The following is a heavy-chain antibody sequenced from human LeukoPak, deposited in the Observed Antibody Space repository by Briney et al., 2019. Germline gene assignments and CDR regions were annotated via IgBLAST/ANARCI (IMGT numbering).Heavy chain of an antibody. D-gene: IGHD3-16*01. V-gene: IGHV4-34*01. CDR1: GGSFSAYY. J-gene: IGHJ5*02. CDR2: INHSGSS. CDR3: APRGHIEHRYVYGKWLDP. Sequence: SETLSLTCAVYGGSFSAYYWTWLRQPPGKGLEWIGEINHSGSSNYNSSLRSRVTISVDTSYKQFSLRLSSVTAADTAVYYCAPRGHIEHRYVYGKWLDPWGQGTRVTVSS.